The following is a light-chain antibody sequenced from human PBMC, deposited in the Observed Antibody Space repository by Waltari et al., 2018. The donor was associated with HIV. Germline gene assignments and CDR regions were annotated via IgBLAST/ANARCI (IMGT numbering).Light chain of an antibody. CDR1: SSNIGAGYD. CDR2: GNS. J-gene: IGLJ3*02. Sequence: QSVLTQPPSVSGAPGQRVTISCTGSSSNIGAGYDVHWYQQLPGTAPKLLIYGNSERPSGVPDRFSGSKSGTSASLAITGLQADDEADYYCQSYDSSLSGWVFGGGTKLTVL. V-gene: IGLV1-40*01. CDR3: QSYDSSLSGWV.